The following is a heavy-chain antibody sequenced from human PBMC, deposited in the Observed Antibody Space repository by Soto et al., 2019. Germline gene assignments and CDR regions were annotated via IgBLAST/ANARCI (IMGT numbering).Heavy chain of an antibody. CDR2: IYTSGST. V-gene: IGHV4-4*07. CDR3: AREGSVRYCSGGSCYLNWFDP. CDR1: GGSISSYY. Sequence: LSLTCTVSGGSISSYYWSWIRQPAGKGLEWIGRIYTSGSTNYNPSLKSRVTMSVDTSKNQCSLKLSSVTAADTAVYYCAREGSVRYCSGGSCYLNWFDPWGQGTLVTVSS. J-gene: IGHJ5*02. D-gene: IGHD2-15*01.